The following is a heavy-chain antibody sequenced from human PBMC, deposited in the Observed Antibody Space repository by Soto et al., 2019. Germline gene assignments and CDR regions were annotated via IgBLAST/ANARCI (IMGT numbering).Heavy chain of an antibody. J-gene: IGHJ4*02. D-gene: IGHD3-16*01. CDR2: INQDGSDK. CDR1: GFTFSNSW. Sequence: EVQLVESGGGLVQPGGSLRLSCAVSGFTFSNSWLSWVRQAPGKGLEWVANINQDGSDKYYVDSVKGRFTLSRDNAKNSLYLQLNSLRAEDTAIYYCATVSPVMSPGYWGQGTLVTVSS. CDR3: ATVSPVMSPGY. V-gene: IGHV3-7*05.